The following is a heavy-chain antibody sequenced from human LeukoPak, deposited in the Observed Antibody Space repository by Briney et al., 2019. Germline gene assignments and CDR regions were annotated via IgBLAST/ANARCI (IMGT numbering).Heavy chain of an antibody. CDR1: GFTFSSYG. CDR2: IRYDGSNK. J-gene: IGHJ4*02. D-gene: IGHD6-13*01. Sequence: PGGSLRLSCAASGFTFSSYGMHWVRQAPGKGLEWVAFIRYDGSNKYYADSVKGRFTISRDNSKNTLYLQMNNLRAEDTAVYYCAKLPSTIWTLDYWGQGTLVTVSS. V-gene: IGHV3-30*02. CDR3: AKLPSTIWTLDY.